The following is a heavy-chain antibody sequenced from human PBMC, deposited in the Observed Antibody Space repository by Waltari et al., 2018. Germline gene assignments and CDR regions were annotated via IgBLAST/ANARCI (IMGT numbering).Heavy chain of an antibody. CDR2: MNPNSGNT. CDR1: GYTFTSSD. Sequence: QVQLVQSGAEVKKPGASVKVSCKASGYTFTSSDINWVRKATGQGLEWMGWMNPNSGNTGYAQKFQGRVTITRNTSISTAYMELSSLRSEDTAVYYCARGLYGWSGYFDAFDIWGQGTMVTVSS. CDR3: ARGLYGWSGYFDAFDI. J-gene: IGHJ3*02. V-gene: IGHV1-8*03. D-gene: IGHD3-3*01.